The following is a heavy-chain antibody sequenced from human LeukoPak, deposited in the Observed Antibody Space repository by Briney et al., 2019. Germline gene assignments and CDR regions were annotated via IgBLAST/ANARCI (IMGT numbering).Heavy chain of an antibody. J-gene: IGHJ4*02. D-gene: IGHD2-8*01. CDR1: GGSMTGSY. Sequence: SETLSLTCTVSGGSMTGSYWSWIRQSTGKGLEWIGYIYYSGTTNYNPPLKSRVTISVDTSKNQFSLKLTSVTAADTAVYYCARDLGYCTNGVCHTRFDYWGQGTLVAVSS. CDR2: IYYSGTT. CDR3: ARDLGYCTNGVCHTRFDY. V-gene: IGHV4-59*01.